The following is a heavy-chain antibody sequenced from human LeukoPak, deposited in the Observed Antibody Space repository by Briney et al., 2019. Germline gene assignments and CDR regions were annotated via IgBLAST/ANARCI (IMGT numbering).Heavy chain of an antibody. D-gene: IGHD2-2*03. CDR3: ARVDIVVVPAAKASYYYYGMDV. V-gene: IGHV1-69*13. CDR2: IIPIFGTA. Sequence: SVKVSCKASGGTFSSYAISWVRQAPGQGLEWMGGIIPIFGTANYAQKFQGRVTITADESTNTAYMELSSLRSEDTAVYYCARVDIVVVPAAKASYYYYGMDVWGQGTTVTVSS. J-gene: IGHJ6*02. CDR1: GGTFSSYA.